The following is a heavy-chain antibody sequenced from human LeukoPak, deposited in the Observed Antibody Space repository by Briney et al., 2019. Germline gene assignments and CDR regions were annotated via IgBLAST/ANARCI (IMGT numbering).Heavy chain of an antibody. D-gene: IGHD6-19*01. CDR2: ISYDGSNK. Sequence: GRSLRLSCAASGFTFSSYAMHWVRQAPGKGLEWVAVISYDGSNKYYADSVKGRFTISRDNSKNTLYLQMNSLRAEDTAVYYCARGGAVAVLYHFDYWGQGTLVTVSS. J-gene: IGHJ4*02. CDR3: ARGGAVAVLYHFDY. V-gene: IGHV3-30-3*01. CDR1: GFTFSSYA.